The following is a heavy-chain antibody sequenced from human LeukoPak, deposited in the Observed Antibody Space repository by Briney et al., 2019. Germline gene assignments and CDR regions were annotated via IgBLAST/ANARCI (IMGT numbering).Heavy chain of an antibody. Sequence: GGTLRLSCAASGFTFSSYGMSWVRQAPGKGLEWVSAISGSGGSTYYADSVKGRFTISRDNSKSTLYLQMNSLRAEDTAVYYCASSSWYGDYWGQGTLVTVSS. J-gene: IGHJ4*02. CDR3: ASSSWYGDY. D-gene: IGHD6-13*01. CDR1: GFTFSSYG. V-gene: IGHV3-23*01. CDR2: ISGSGGST.